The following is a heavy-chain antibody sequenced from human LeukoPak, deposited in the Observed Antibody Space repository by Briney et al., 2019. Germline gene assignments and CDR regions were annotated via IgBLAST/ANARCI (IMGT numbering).Heavy chain of an antibody. D-gene: IGHD1-26*01. Sequence: SETLSLTCTVSGGSISSSSYYWGWIRQPPGKGLEWIGSIYYSGSTYYNPSLKSRVTISVDTSKNQFSLKLSSVTAADTAVYYCAKDPGGFVGAQVYWGQGTLVTVSS. CDR2: IYYSGST. J-gene: IGHJ4*02. V-gene: IGHV4-39*02. CDR1: GGSISSSSYY. CDR3: AKDPGGFVGAQVY.